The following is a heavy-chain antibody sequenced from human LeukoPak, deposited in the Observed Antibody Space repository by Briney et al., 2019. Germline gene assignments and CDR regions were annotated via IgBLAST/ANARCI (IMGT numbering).Heavy chain of an antibody. V-gene: IGHV4-34*01. J-gene: IGHJ6*02. CDR3: ARASGLTYYDILTGYSRGYYYGMDV. CDR1: GGSFSGYY. Sequence: SSETLSLTCAVYGGSFSGYYWSWIRQPPGKGLEWIGEINHSGSTNYNPSLKSRVTISVDTSKNQFSLKLSSVTAADTAVYYCARASGLTYYDILTGYSRGYYYGMDVWGQGTTVTVSS. D-gene: IGHD3-9*01. CDR2: INHSGST.